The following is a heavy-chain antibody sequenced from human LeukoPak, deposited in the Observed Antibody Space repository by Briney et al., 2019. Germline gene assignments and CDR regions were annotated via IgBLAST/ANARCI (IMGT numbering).Heavy chain of an antibody. D-gene: IGHD2-8*02. CDR1: GFTFSSYG. Sequence: GGSLRLSCAASGFTFSSYGMSWVRQPPGRGLEWVSSIFPSGGEIHYADSVRGRFTISRDNSKSTLSLQMNSLRAEDTAIYYCATYRQVLLPFESWGQGTLVTVPS. CDR3: ATYRQVLLPFES. J-gene: IGHJ4*02. CDR2: IFPSGGEI. V-gene: IGHV3-23*01.